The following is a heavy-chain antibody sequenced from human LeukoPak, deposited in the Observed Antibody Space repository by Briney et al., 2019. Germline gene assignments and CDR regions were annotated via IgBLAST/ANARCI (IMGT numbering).Heavy chain of an antibody. CDR2: IYPNSGGT. CDR1: GYTFTGYY. V-gene: IGHV1-2*02. Sequence: ASVKVSCKASGYTFTGYYMHWVRQAPGQGLEWMGWIYPNSGGTNYAQKFQGRVTMTRDTSISTAYMELSRLRSDDTAVYYCARDFCSGGSCYSRFDYWGQGTLVTVSS. CDR3: ARDFCSGGSCYSRFDY. J-gene: IGHJ4*02. D-gene: IGHD2-15*01.